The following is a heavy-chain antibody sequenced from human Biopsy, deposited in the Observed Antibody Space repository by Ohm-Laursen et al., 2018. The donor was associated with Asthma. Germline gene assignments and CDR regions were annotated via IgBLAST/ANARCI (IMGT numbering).Heavy chain of an antibody. V-gene: IGHV3-30*03. Sequence: SLRLSCSASGFSFNSYGIHWVRQAPGKGLEWVGVISKDASTQDYADSVKGRFTMARDNSKNTLDLQMNSLREEDTAVYYCVRDGTDDAFDIWGQGTVVSVSS. CDR1: GFSFNSYG. D-gene: IGHD1-1*01. CDR3: VRDGTDDAFDI. CDR2: ISKDASTQ. J-gene: IGHJ3*02.